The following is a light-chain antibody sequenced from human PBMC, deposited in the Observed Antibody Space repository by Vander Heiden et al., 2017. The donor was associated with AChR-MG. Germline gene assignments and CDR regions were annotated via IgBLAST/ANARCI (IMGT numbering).Light chain of an antibody. Sequence: DIQMTQSPSSLSASVGDRVTITCQASQDIMKYLKWYQQKPGKAPKLLIYDASNVETGVPSRFSGGGYGTDFTFTISSLQPEDIATYYCQQYDDVLLAFGGGTKVEIK. CDR3: QQYDDVLLA. CDR1: QDIMKY. J-gene: IGKJ4*01. CDR2: DAS. V-gene: IGKV1-33*01.